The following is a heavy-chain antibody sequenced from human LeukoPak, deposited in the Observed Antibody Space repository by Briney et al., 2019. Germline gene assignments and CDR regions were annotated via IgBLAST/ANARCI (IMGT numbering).Heavy chain of an antibody. D-gene: IGHD3-10*01. CDR1: GFTFSSYG. J-gene: IGHJ4*02. CDR3: ARAVYYGSGSLHY. Sequence: PGRSLRLSCAASGFTFSSYGMHWVRQAPGKGLEWVAVISYDGSNKYYADSVKGRFTISRDNSKNTLYLQMNSLRAEDTAVYYCARAVYYGSGSLHYWGQGTLVTVPS. V-gene: IGHV3-30*03. CDR2: ISYDGSNK.